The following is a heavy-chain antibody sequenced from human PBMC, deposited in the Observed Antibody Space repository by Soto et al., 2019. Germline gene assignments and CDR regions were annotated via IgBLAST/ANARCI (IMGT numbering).Heavy chain of an antibody. D-gene: IGHD3-22*01. Sequence: GGSLRLSCAASGFTFSDYYMNWIRQAPGKGLEWVSYISSSGNTIYCADSMKGRFTISRDNAKNSLYLQMNSLRAEDTAVYYCARDYYDSSGYYYYFDYWGQGTLVTVSS. CDR2: ISSSGNTI. J-gene: IGHJ4*02. CDR1: GFTFSDYY. CDR3: ARDYYDSSGYYYYFDY. V-gene: IGHV3-11*01.